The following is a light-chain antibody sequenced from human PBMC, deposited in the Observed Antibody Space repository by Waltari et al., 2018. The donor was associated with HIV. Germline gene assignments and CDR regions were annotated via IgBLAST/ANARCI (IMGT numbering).Light chain of an antibody. CDR3: GTWDSSLSAV. V-gene: IGLV1-51*01. Sequence: QSVLTQPPSVSAAPGKTVTIHGSGRSDNIGRHSVSWYQQLPGTAPKLLIYDNNKRPSGIPARFSGSKSGTSATVVITGLQTGDEADYYCGTWDSSLSAVFGGGTKLTVL. CDR2: DNN. J-gene: IGLJ3*02. CDR1: SDNIGRHS.